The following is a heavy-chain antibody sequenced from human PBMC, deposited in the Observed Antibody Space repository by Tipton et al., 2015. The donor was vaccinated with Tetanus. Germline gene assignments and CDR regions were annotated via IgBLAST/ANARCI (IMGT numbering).Heavy chain of an antibody. D-gene: IGHD6-13*01. V-gene: IGHV4-59*01. CDR2: IYYSGST. Sequence: TLSLTCTVSGGSISSYYWSWIRQPPGKGLEWIGYIYYSGSTNYNPSLKSRVTISVDTSKNQFSLKLSSVTAADTAVYYCASGGIAAAGEGVDYWGQGTLVTVSS. CDR1: GGSISSYY. CDR3: ASGGIAAAGEGVDY. J-gene: IGHJ4*02.